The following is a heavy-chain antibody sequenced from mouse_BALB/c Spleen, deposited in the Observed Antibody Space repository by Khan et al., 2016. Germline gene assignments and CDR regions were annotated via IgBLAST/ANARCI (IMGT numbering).Heavy chain of an antibody. J-gene: IGHJ2*01. CDR1: GYTFSTYW. Sequence: QVQLQQSGAELMKPGASVKISCKATGYTFSTYWIEWVKQRPGHGLEWIGEILPGSGSINYNEKFKGKATFTADTSSNTAYMHRSSLTSEDSAVYYCSRGLGRGYFDYWGQGTTLTVAS. CDR2: ILPGSGSI. V-gene: IGHV1-9*01. CDR3: SRGLGRGYFDY.